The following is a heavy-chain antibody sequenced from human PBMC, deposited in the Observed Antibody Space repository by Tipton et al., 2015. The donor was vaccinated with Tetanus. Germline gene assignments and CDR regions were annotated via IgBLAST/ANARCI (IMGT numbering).Heavy chain of an antibody. Sequence: TLSLTCTVSGGSISSYYWSWIRQPPGKGLEWIGYIYYSGSTNYNPSLKSRVTISVDTSKNQFSLKLSSVTAADTAVYYCAITSGTTVTRKGPFDIWGQGTMVTVSS. CDR3: AITSGTTVTRKGPFDI. CDR2: IYYSGST. CDR1: GGSISSYY. D-gene: IGHD4-17*01. V-gene: IGHV4-59*08. J-gene: IGHJ3*02.